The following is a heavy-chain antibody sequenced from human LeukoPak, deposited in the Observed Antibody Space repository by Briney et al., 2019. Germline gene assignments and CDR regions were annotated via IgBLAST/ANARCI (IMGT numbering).Heavy chain of an antibody. D-gene: IGHD5-12*01. V-gene: IGHV3-74*01. CDR1: GFTFSSYW. CDR3: ATSGYSGYDPGYGMDV. J-gene: IGHJ6*02. CDR2: INSDWSST. Sequence: GGSLRLSCAASGFTFSSYWMHWVRQAPGKGLVWVSRINSDWSSTSYADSVKGRFTISRDTAKNTLYLQMNSLRAEDTAVYYCATSGYSGYDPGYGMDVWGQGTTVTVSS.